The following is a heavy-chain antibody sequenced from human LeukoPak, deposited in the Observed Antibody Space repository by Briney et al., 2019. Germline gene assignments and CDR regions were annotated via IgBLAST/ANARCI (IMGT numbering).Heavy chain of an antibody. CDR2: ISRNTSYR. CDR1: GVTFSSYN. V-gene: IGHV3-21*01. D-gene: IGHD7-27*01. J-gene: IGHJ2*01. Sequence: GGSLRLSCAPSGVTFSSYNTSWARQAPGKGLEWVSSISRNTSYRYYADSVKGRFTISRDNAKNSLYMQMNSLRAEDTAVYYCARGGDAGRYWYFDLWGRGTLVTVSA. CDR3: ARGGDAGRYWYFDL.